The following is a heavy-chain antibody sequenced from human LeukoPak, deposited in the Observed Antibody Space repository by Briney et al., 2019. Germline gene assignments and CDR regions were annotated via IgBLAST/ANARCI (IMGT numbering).Heavy chain of an antibody. CDR2: ITGDGAT. D-gene: IGHD6-25*01. CDR3: AKGAAAGLVDWFDL. V-gene: IGHV3-23*01. Sequence: GGSLRLSCAVSGFTFTNFAMMWVRQAPGTGRQWVSSITGDGATYYADSVRGRFMLSRDTSKNTLYLQMNSLTAEDTALYYCAKGAAAGLVDWFDLWGQGTLVTVSS. J-gene: IGHJ5*02. CDR1: GFTFTNFA.